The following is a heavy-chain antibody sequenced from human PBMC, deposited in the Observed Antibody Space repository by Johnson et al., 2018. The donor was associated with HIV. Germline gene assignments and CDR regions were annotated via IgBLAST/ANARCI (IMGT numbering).Heavy chain of an antibody. Sequence: VQLVESGGGLVKPGGSLRLSCAASGFSVTKAWMNWVRQAPGKGLEWVGRIKSETDGGTTDYAAPVKGRFTISRDDSKNTLDLQMHSLKTEDTAVYYCATHPNYGVTFDLWGPGTLVTVSS. D-gene: IGHD4/OR15-4a*01. CDR2: IKSETDGGTT. CDR1: GFSVTKAW. V-gene: IGHV3-15*01. CDR3: ATHPNYGVTFDL. J-gene: IGHJ3*01.